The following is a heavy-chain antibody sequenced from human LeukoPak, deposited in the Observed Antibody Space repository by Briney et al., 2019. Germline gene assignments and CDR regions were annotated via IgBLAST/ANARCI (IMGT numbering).Heavy chain of an antibody. J-gene: IGHJ5*02. V-gene: IGHV1-18*01. CDR1: GYTFTSYG. D-gene: IGHD6-13*01. CDR2: ISAYNGNT. CDR3: ARDRQGFSSSWQKQNWFDP. Sequence: ASVKVSCKASGYTFTSYGISWVRQAPGQGLEWMGWISAYNGNTNYAQKLQGRATMTTDTSTSTAYMELRSLRSDDTAVYYCARDRQGFSSSWQKQNWFDPWGQGTLVTVSS.